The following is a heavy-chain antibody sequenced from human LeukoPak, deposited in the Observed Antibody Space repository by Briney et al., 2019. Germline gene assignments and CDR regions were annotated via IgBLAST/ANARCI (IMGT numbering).Heavy chain of an antibody. CDR1: GFTFSGSA. V-gene: IGHV3-73*01. CDR2: IRSKANSYAT. CDR3: TRRHLGYCSSTSCSRPYYYYYYMDV. Sequence: GGSLRLSCAASGFTFSGSAIHWVRQASGKGLEWVGRIRSKANSYATAYAASVKGRFTISRDDSKNTAYLQMNSLKTEDTAVYYCTRRHLGYCSSTSCSRPYYYYYYMDVWGKGTTVTVSS. D-gene: IGHD2-2*01. J-gene: IGHJ6*03.